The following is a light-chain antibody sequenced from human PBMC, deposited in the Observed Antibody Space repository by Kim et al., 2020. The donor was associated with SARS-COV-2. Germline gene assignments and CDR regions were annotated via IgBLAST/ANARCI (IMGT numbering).Light chain of an antibody. CDR3: QQSLSPPPWT. J-gene: IGKJ1*01. CDR2: AAS. CDR1: QSISSY. Sequence: DIQMTQSPSSLSASVGDRVTITCRASQSISSYLNWYQQKPGKAPKLLIYAASSLQSGVPSRFSGSGSGTDFTLTISSLQPEDFATYYCQQSLSPPPWTFGQGTKVDIK. V-gene: IGKV1-39*01.